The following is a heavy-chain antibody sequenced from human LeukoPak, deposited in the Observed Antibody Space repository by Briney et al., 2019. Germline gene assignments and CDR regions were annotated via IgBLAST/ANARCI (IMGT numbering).Heavy chain of an antibody. Sequence: GGSLRLSCAASGFDFSIYRMNWVRQAPGKGLEWVSYIHLSGTPTHYAEVVKGRFSISRDNAKNSLYLQMDNLRAEDTAVYYCARAPTVLVGYCSSSSCQADYWGQGTLVTVSS. CDR2: IHLSGTPT. D-gene: IGHD2-2*01. V-gene: IGHV3-48*04. J-gene: IGHJ4*02. CDR1: GFDFSIYR. CDR3: ARAPTVLVGYCSSSSCQADY.